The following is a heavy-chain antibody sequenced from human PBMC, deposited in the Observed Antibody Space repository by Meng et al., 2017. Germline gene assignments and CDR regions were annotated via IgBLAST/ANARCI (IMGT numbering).Heavy chain of an antibody. CDR1: GLRFTDGW. Sequence: VQGVGGRGGLVKAGGYLRLSCVASGLRFTDGWMSWVRQAPGKGLEWVGRIERKSDGGTIYYAAPVKGRFTISRDDSKNTLYLQMDSLINEDTAVYFCATGAAAADHWGQGTLVTVSS. V-gene: IGHV3-15*04. D-gene: IGHD6-13*01. CDR2: IERKSDGGTI. J-gene: IGHJ4*02. CDR3: ATGAAAADH.